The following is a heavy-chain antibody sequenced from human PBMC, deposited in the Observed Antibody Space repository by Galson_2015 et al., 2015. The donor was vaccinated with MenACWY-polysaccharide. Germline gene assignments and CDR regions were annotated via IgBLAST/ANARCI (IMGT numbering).Heavy chain of an antibody. D-gene: IGHD2-2*01. Sequence: SLRLSCAASGFTFNSYAMHWVRQAPGKGLEWVAVISYDETNKYYADSVKGRFTISRDNSKNTLYLQMNSLRAEDAAVYYCARDYCSRSSCYALDVWGQGTTVIVSS. CDR3: ARDYCSRSSCYALDV. CDR2: ISYDETNK. V-gene: IGHV3-30-3*01. J-gene: IGHJ6*02. CDR1: GFTFNSYA.